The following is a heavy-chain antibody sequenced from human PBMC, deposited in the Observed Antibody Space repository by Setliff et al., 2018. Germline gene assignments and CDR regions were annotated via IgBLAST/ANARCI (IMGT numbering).Heavy chain of an antibody. Sequence: ASVTVSCKASGYTFTGYSMHWVRQAPGQGLEWMGRINPNSGGTNYAQKFQGRVTMTRDTSISTAYMELSRLRSDDTAVYYCARVGSLAPLYYGNYWGQGTLVTVSS. J-gene: IGHJ4*02. D-gene: IGHD3-10*01. CDR1: GYTFTGYS. CDR2: INPNSGGT. V-gene: IGHV1-2*06. CDR3: ARVGSLAPLYYGNY.